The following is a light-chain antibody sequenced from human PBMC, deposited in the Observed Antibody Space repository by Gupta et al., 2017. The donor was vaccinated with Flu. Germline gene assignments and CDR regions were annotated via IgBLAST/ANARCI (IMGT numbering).Light chain of an antibody. V-gene: IGLV2-14*03. J-gene: IGLJ2*01. CDR2: DVS. Sequence: QSALTQPASVSGSPGQSITISCTGSSSDVGAYKYVYWYQQHPGRAPKLMIYDVSNRPSGVSNRFSGSKSGNTASLTISGLQAEDEADYYCSSYTSSNTVLFGGGTEVTVL. CDR3: SSYTSSNTVL. CDR1: SSDVGAYKY.